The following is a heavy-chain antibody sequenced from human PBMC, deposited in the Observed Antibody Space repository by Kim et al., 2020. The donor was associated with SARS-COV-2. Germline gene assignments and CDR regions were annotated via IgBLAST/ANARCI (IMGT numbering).Heavy chain of an antibody. Sequence: GSANYNPPLKSRVTISVDTSKNQFSLKLSSVTAADTAVYYCARGEYCVDIWGQRTMVTVSS. CDR3: ARGEYCVDI. CDR2: GSA. V-gene: IGHV4-34*01. D-gene: IGHD2-21*01. J-gene: IGHJ3*02.